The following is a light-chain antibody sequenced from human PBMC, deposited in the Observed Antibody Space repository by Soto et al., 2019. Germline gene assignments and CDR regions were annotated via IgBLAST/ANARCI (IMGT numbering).Light chain of an antibody. V-gene: IGLV2-11*01. CDR1: SSDVGAYNY. J-gene: IGLJ1*01. Sequence: SALTQPRSVSGSPGQSVIISCAGSSSDVGAYNYVSWYQQHPGKAPKLIIFDVSKRPSGVPHRFSGSKSGNTASLTISGLQVEDEAEYFCFSFTTTSTHVFGTGTKVTVL. CDR3: FSFTTTSTHV. CDR2: DVS.